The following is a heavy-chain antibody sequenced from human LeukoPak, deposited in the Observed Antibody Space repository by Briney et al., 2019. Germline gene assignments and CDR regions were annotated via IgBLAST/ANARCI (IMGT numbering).Heavy chain of an antibody. CDR3: WLEKVVAAYFDS. CDR1: GGSFSGYY. J-gene: IGHJ4*02. D-gene: IGHD2-15*01. CDR2: IYSGGIS. Sequence: SETLSLTCAVYGGSFSGYYWSWIRQPPGKGLEWIGSIYSGGISYYNPSLKSRVTISEDTSKNQFSLRMTSMTAADTAIYYCWLEKVVAAYFDSWGQGTLVTVSS. V-gene: IGHV4-34*03.